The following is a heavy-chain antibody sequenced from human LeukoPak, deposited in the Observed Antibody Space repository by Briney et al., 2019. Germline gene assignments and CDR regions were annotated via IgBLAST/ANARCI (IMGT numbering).Heavy chain of an antibody. J-gene: IGHJ4*02. CDR2: ISSSSSTI. D-gene: IGHD4-17*01. CDR3: ASELDYGDYGVPFDY. V-gene: IGHV3-48*01. Sequence: GGSLRLSCAASGFTFSSYSMNWVRQAPGKGLEWVSYISSSSSTIYYADSVKGRFAISRDNAKNSLYLQMNSLRAEDTAVYYCASELDYGDYGVPFDYWGQGTLVTVSS. CDR1: GFTFSSYS.